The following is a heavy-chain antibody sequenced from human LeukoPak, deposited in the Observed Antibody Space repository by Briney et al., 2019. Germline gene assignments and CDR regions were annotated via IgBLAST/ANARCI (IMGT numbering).Heavy chain of an antibody. J-gene: IGHJ4*02. CDR2: IHYSGST. CDR3: TRTGSTGGY. D-gene: IGHD1-7*01. V-gene: IGHV4-61*01. Sequence: SETLSLTCTVSGGSVSGGNYYCSWIRQSPGKGLEWIGHIHYSGSTVYNPSLKSRVTMSIDTSKNQFPLNLSSATAADTAVYYCTRTGSTGGYWGQGTLVTVSS. CDR1: GGSVSGGNYY.